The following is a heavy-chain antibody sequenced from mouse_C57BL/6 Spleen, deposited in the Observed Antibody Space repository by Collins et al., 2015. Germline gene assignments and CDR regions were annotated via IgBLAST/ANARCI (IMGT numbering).Heavy chain of an antibody. V-gene: IGHV1-5*01. CDR3: TRPITTVGYFDV. CDR2: IYPGNSDT. Sequence: EVQLQQSGTVLARPGASVKMSCKASGYSFTSYWMHWVKQRPGQGLEWIGAIYPGNSDTSYNQKFKGKAKLTAVTSASTAYMELSSLTNEDSAVYYCTRPITTVGYFDVWGAGTTVTVSS. D-gene: IGHD1-1*01. CDR1: GYSFTSYW. J-gene: IGHJ1*01.